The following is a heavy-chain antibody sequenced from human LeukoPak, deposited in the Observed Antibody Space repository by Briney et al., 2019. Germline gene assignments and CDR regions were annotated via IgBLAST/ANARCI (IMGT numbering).Heavy chain of an antibody. V-gene: IGHV1-8*01. Sequence: ASVKVSCKASGYTFTSYDINWMRQATGQGLEWMGWMSPNSGNTGYAQKFQGRVTMTRDTSTGTAYLELCSLRSGDSAVYYCVRTPPNWGADFWGQGTLVTVSS. CDR1: GYTFTSYD. CDR2: MSPNSGNT. CDR3: VRTPPNWGADF. J-gene: IGHJ4*02. D-gene: IGHD7-27*01.